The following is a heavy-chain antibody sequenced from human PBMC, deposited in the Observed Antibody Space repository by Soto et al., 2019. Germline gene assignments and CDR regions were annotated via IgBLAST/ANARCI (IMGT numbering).Heavy chain of an antibody. CDR3: ARSPAGQYYDFWSGYKYYYYGMDV. V-gene: IGHV4-30-2*01. J-gene: IGHJ6*02. CDR2: IYHSGST. D-gene: IGHD3-3*01. Sequence: LSLTCAVSGGSISSGGYSWSWIRQPPGKGLEWIGYIYHSGSTYYNPSLKSRVTISVDRSKNQFSLKLSSVTAADTAVYYCARSPAGQYYDFWSGYKYYYYGMDVWGQGTTVT. CDR1: GGSISSGGYS.